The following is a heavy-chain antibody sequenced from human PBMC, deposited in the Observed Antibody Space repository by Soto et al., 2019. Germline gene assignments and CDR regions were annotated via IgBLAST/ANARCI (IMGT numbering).Heavy chain of an antibody. J-gene: IGHJ4*02. D-gene: IGHD1-20*01. CDR3: ATAKNDYNWDNRPPFDY. Sequence: GGSLRLSSEASGLTFRNSAMTGFRQAPGKGVEWFSLISSNDVGAYKDESVKNRFGISTDQSRNTVYLQMDSMRADDTAIYYCATAKNDYNWDNRPPFDYWGQGTLVTVSS. CDR2: ISSNDVGA. CDR1: GLTFRNSA. V-gene: IGHV3-23*01.